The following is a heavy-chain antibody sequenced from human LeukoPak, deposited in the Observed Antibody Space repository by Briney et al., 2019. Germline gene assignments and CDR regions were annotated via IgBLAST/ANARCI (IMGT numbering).Heavy chain of an antibody. Sequence: PGGSLRLPCAVSGFTFRGAAMTWVRQAPGKGLEWVSLISSSGNNAYYADSVKGRFTISRDNSKNTLSLQMNSLRVEDTAIYYCAKDIQLSTWGLGTRVTVSS. V-gene: IGHV3-23*01. CDR3: AKDIQLST. CDR1: GFTFRGAA. D-gene: IGHD5-24*01. CDR2: ISSSGNNA. J-gene: IGHJ3*01.